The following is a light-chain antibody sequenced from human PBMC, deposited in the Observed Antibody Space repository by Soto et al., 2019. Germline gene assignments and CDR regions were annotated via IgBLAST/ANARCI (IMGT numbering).Light chain of an antibody. CDR1: QNIDNN. Sequence: EIVMTQSPATLSVSPGERATLSCRASQNIDNNLAWYQQKLGQTPRLLIYGASTRATGAPARFSGSGSGTDFTLPISSLQYEDFVVYYCQQYYYWPANSFGQGTKLQIK. J-gene: IGKJ2*03. CDR3: QQYYYWPANS. CDR2: GAS. V-gene: IGKV3-15*01.